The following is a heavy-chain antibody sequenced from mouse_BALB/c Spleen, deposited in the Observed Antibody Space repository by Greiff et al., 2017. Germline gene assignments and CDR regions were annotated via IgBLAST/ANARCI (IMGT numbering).Heavy chain of an antibody. V-gene: IGHV3-6*02. D-gene: IGHD4-1*01. CDR1: GYSITSGYY. CDR3: ARANWDEAWFAY. CDR2: ISYDGSN. Sequence: EVKVEESGPGLVKPSQSLSLTCSVTGYSITSGYYWNWIRQFPGNKLEWMGYISYDGSNNYNPSLKNRISITRDTSKNQFFLKLNSVTTEDTATYYCARANWDEAWFAYWGQGTLVTVSA. J-gene: IGHJ3*01.